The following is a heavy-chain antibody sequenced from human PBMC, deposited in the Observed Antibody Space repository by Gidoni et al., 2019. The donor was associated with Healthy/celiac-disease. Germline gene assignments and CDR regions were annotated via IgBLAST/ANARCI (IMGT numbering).Heavy chain of an antibody. CDR2: ISYDGTNK. V-gene: IGHV3-30*03. D-gene: IGHD2-15*01. J-gene: IGHJ4*02. Sequence: QVQLVESGGGVVQPGRSLRLSCAASGFTFSSYGMHWVRQAPGKGLEWVAVISYDGTNKYFADSVKGRFTISRDNSKNTLYLQMNSLRAEDTAVYYCASTVVTGKYQPSAIDYWGQGTLVTVSS. CDR1: GFTFSSYG. CDR3: ASTVVTGKYQPSAIDY.